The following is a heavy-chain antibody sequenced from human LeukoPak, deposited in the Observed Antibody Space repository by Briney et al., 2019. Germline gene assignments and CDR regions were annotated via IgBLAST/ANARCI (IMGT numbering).Heavy chain of an antibody. Sequence: SQTLSLTCTVSGGSISSGGYYWSWIRQHPGKGLEWIGYIYYSGSTYYNPSLKSRVTISVDTSNNQFSLKLSSVTAADTAVYFCARAPLAVGPAATAPRNPARTRFDPWGQGTLVTGSS. V-gene: IGHV4-31*03. J-gene: IGHJ5*02. D-gene: IGHD2-2*01. CDR3: ARAPLAVGPAATAPRNPARTRFDP. CDR2: IYYSGST. CDR1: GGSISSGGYY.